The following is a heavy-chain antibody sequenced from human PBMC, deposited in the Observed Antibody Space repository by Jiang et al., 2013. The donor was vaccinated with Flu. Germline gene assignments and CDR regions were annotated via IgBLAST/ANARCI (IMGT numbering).Heavy chain of an antibody. Sequence: SGAEVKKPGSSVKVSCKASGGTFSSYAISWVRQAPGQGLEWMGGIIPILGIANYAQKFQGRVTITADKSTSTAYMELSSLRSEDTAVYYCARVNVGVAATVNYYYYYGMDVWGQGTTVTVSS. CDR2: IIPILGIA. J-gene: IGHJ6*02. V-gene: IGHV1-69*10. CDR3: ARVNVGVAATVNYYYYYGMDV. D-gene: IGHD2-15*01. CDR1: GGTFSSYA.